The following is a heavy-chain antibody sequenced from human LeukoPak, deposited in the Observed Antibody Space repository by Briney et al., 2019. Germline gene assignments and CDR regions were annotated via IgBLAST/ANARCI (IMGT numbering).Heavy chain of an antibody. CDR3: AGGALWV. CDR2: INPSGGST. CDR1: GYTFTSYY. Sequence: ASVKVSCKASGYTFTSYYMHWVRQAPGQGLEWMGIINPSGGSTSYAQKFQGRVTMTRNTSISTAYMELSSLRSEDAAVYYCAGGALWVWGQGTLVTVSS. D-gene: IGHD1-26*01. J-gene: IGHJ4*02. V-gene: IGHV1-46*01.